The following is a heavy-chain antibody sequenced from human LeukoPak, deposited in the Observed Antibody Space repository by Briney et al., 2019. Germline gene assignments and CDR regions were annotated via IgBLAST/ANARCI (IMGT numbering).Heavy chain of an antibody. CDR2: INAGNGNT. J-gene: IGHJ4*02. Sequence: ASVKVSCKASGYSFSTYTMIWVRQAPGQRLEWMGWINAGNGNTKYSQKFQGRVTITRDTSASTAYMEMRSLRSEDTGVYYCAREIDRDDYNRFFDYWGQGTLVTVSS. V-gene: IGHV1-3*01. D-gene: IGHD5-24*01. CDR3: AREIDRDDYNRFFDY. CDR1: GYSFSTYT.